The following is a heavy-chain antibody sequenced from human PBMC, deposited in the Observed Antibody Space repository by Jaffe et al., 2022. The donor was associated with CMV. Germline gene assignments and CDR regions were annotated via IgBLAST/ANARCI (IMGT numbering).Heavy chain of an antibody. J-gene: IGHJ4*02. CDR3: AKGPLHLRGYDFFDY. Sequence: QVQLVQSGAEVKKPGASVKVSCKASGYTFTNYYMHWVRQAPGQGLEWMGIINPSGGTTSYAQKFQGRVTMTRDTSTSTVYMELSSLRSEDTAVYFCAKGPLHLRGYDFFDYWGQGTLVTVSS. CDR2: INPSGGTT. V-gene: IGHV1-46*01. CDR1: GYTFTNYY. D-gene: IGHD5-18*01.